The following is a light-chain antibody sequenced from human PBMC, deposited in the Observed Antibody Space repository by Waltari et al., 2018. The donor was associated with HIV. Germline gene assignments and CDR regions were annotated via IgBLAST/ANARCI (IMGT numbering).Light chain of an antibody. V-gene: IGKV3-20*01. CDR2: AAS. J-gene: IGKJ1*01. CDR3: HHYGTSPPWM. Sequence: EIVLTPSPGTLSLSPGERATLSCRASQSVGSTYLVWYQQKPGQAPRLLIYAASSRATGIPDRFSGSGAGTDFTLAISRLEPEDFAVYYCHHYGTSPPWMFGQGTKVEMK. CDR1: QSVGSTY.